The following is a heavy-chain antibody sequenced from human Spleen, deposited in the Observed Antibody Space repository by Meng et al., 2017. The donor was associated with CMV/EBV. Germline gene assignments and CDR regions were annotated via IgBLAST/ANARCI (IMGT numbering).Heavy chain of an antibody. J-gene: IGHJ6*02. V-gene: IGHV1-69*05. Sequence: SVKVSCKASGYTFASYGISWVRQAPGQGLEWMGGIIPIFGTANYAQKFQGRVTITTDESTSTAYMELSSLRSEDTAVYYCAVTVGATKSYYYYYGMDVWGQGTTVTVSS. D-gene: IGHD1-26*01. CDR2: IIPIFGTA. CDR3: AVTVGATKSYYYYYGMDV. CDR1: GYTFASYG.